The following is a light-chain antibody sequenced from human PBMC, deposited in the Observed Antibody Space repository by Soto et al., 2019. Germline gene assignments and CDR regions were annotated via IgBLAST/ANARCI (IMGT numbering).Light chain of an antibody. CDR3: SSYTSSSTLGV. Sequence: QSALTQPASVSGSPGQSITISCTGPSSDVGGYNYVSWYQQHPGKAPKLMIYEVSNRPSGVSNRFSGSKSCNTASLTICGLQAEDEADYYCSSYTSSSTLGVFGGGTKLTVL. J-gene: IGLJ3*02. CDR2: EVS. CDR1: SSDVGGYNY. V-gene: IGLV2-14*01.